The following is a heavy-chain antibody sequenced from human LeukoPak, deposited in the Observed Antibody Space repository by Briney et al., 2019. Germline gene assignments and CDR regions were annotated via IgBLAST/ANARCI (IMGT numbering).Heavy chain of an antibody. V-gene: IGHV1-8*01. CDR1: GYTFTSYD. Sequence: ASVKVSCKASGYTFTSYDINWVRQATGQRLEWMGWMNPNSGNTGYAQKFQGRVTMTRNTSISTAYMELSSLRSEDTAVYYCARGGQWLVLNWFDPWGRGTLVTVSS. J-gene: IGHJ5*02. D-gene: IGHD6-19*01. CDR3: ARGGQWLVLNWFDP. CDR2: MNPNSGNT.